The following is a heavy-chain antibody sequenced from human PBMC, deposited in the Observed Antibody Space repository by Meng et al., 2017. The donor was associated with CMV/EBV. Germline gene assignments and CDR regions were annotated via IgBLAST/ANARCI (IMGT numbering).Heavy chain of an antibody. D-gene: IGHD3-3*01. V-gene: IGHV4-39*07. CDR2: IYYSGST. CDR1: GGSISSSSYY. J-gene: IGHJ4*02. Sequence: SETLSLTCTVSGGSISSSSYYWGWIRQPPGKGLEWIGSIYYSGSTYYNPSLKSRVTISVDTSKNQFSLKLSSVTAADTAVYYCARAWSRAIFGVASASFDYWGQGTLVTVPQ. CDR3: ARAWSRAIFGVASASFDY.